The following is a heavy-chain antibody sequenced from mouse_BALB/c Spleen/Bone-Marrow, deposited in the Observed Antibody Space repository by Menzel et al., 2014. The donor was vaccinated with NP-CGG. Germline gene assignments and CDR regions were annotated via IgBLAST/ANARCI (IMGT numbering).Heavy chain of an antibody. V-gene: IGHV2-9*02. CDR3: ARKDYGSRGGYFDV. CDR2: IWAGGST. D-gene: IGHD1-1*01. CDR1: GFSLTSYG. Sequence: VHLVESGPGLVAPSQSLSITCTVSGFSLTSYGVHWVRQPPGKGLEWLGLIWAGGSTNYNSALMSRLSISNDNSKSQVFLKMNSLQTDDTAMYHCARKDYGSRGGYFDVWGAGTTVTVSS. J-gene: IGHJ1*01.